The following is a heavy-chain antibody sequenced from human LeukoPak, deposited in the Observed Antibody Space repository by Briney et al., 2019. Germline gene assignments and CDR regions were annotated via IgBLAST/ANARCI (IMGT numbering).Heavy chain of an antibody. CDR2: IYHSGST. D-gene: IGHD6-19*01. Sequence: SQTLSLTCAVSGGSISSGGFSLTWIRQPPGKGLEWIGYIYHSGSTYYSPSLESRVTISVDRSKNQFSLDLSSVTAADTAVYYCARIADQWWFDPWGQGTLVTVSS. J-gene: IGHJ5*02. V-gene: IGHV4-30-2*01. CDR1: GGSISSGGFS. CDR3: ARIADQWWFDP.